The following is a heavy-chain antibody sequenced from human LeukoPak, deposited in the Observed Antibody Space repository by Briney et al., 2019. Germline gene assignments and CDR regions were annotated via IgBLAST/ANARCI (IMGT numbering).Heavy chain of an antibody. Sequence: SETLSLTCTVSGGSISGYYWSWIRQPPGKGLEWIGYIYYSGSTKYNSSLKSRVTMSVDTSKNQFSLKLTSVTAADTAVYYCARDRLNWFDPWGQGTLVTVP. J-gene: IGHJ5*02. CDR2: IYYSGST. CDR1: GGSISGYY. CDR3: ARDRLNWFDP. V-gene: IGHV4-59*01.